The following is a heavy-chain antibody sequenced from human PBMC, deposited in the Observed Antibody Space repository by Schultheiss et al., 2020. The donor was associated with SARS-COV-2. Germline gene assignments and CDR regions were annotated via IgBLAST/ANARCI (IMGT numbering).Heavy chain of an antibody. D-gene: IGHD3-10*01. CDR2: ISYDGSNV. CDR1: GFTVSSNY. V-gene: IGHV3-30-3*01. Sequence: GGSLRLSCAASGFTVSSNYMSWVRQAPGKGLEWVAVISYDGSNVYYADSVKGRFTISRDNAKNTVYLQMNSLRADDTAVYYCARLWGDRGMDVWGQGTTVTVSS. CDR3: ARLWGDRGMDV. J-gene: IGHJ6*02.